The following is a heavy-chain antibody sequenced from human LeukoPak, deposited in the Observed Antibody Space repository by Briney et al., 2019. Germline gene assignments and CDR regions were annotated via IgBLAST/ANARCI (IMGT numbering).Heavy chain of an antibody. CDR1: GGSISSYY. CDR3: AGGDVLRYFDWLF. D-gene: IGHD3-9*01. V-gene: IGHV4-59*01. Sequence: SETLSLTCTVSGGSISSYYWSWIRQPPGKGLEWIGYIYYSGSTSYNPSLKSRVTISVDTSKNQFSLKLSSVTAADTAVYYCAGGDVLRYFDWLFWGQGTLVTVSS. CDR2: IYYSGST. J-gene: IGHJ4*02.